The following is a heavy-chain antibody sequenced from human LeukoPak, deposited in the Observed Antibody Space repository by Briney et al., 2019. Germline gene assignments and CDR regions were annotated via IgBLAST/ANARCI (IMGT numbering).Heavy chain of an antibody. CDR1: GYTFTSYY. CDR2: INPSGGST. Sequence: ASVKVPCKASGYTFTSYYMHWVRQAPGQGLEWMGIINPSGGSTSYAQKFQGRVAMTRDTSTSTVYTELSSLRSEDTAVYYCASRGYSGYAVFDYWGQGTLVTVSS. CDR3: ASRGYSGYAVFDY. V-gene: IGHV1-46*01. D-gene: IGHD5-12*01. J-gene: IGHJ4*02.